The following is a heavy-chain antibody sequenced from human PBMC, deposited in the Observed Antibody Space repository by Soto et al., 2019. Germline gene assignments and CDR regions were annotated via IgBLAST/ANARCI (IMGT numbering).Heavy chain of an antibody. V-gene: IGHV3-64D*06. D-gene: IGHD2-2*01. CDR3: FKDAHWSSTSCYFYYYGLDV. J-gene: IGHJ6*01. CDR1: GCTFSSYA. CDR2: ISSNGGST. Sequence: PRGSLRLSGSASGCTFSSYAMHWVRQAPGKGLEYVSAISSNGGSTYYADSVKGRFTISRDNSKNTLYLQRSSLRAEDTSVHYWFKDAHWSSTSCYFYYYGLDVWGQGTTVTVSS.